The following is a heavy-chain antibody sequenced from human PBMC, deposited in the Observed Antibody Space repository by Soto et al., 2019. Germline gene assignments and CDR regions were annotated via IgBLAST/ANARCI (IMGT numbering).Heavy chain of an antibody. Sequence: PSETLSLTCTVSGGSISSYYWSWIRQPPGKGLEWIGYIYYSGSTNYNPSLKSRVTISVDTSKNQFSLKLSSVTAADTAVYYCARALGYCSSTSCYTEAFDIWGQGTMVTVSS. CDR1: GGSISSYY. CDR3: ARALGYCSSTSCYTEAFDI. V-gene: IGHV4-59*01. D-gene: IGHD2-2*02. J-gene: IGHJ3*02. CDR2: IYYSGST.